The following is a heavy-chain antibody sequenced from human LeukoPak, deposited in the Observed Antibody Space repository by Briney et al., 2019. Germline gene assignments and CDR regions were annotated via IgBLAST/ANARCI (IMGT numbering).Heavy chain of an antibody. Sequence: GGSLRLSCAASGFTFSSYSMNWVRQAPGKGLEWVSYISSSSSTIYYADSVKGRFTISRDNAKNSLYLQTNSLRAEDTAVYYCARDQKYGGKTPRVYWGQGNLVTVSS. D-gene: IGHD4-23*01. V-gene: IGHV3-48*01. CDR2: ISSSSSTI. CDR1: GFTFSSYS. J-gene: IGHJ4*02. CDR3: ARDQKYGGKTPRVY.